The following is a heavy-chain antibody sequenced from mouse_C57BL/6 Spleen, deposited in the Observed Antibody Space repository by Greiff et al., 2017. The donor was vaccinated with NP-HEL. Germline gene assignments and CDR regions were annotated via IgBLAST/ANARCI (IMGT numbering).Heavy chain of an antibody. V-gene: IGHV2-9*01. CDR2: IWGGGST. D-gene: IGHD2-4*01. Sequence: VQLQESGPGLVEPSQSLSITCTVSGFSLTSYGVDWVRQPPGKGLEWLGVIWGGGSTNYNSALMSRLGIRKDNSKSQVVLKMNSLQTDDTAMYYCARSTMITTEGYYYAMDYWGQGTSVTVAS. CDR3: ARSTMITTEGYYYAMDY. CDR1: GFSLTSYG. J-gene: IGHJ4*01.